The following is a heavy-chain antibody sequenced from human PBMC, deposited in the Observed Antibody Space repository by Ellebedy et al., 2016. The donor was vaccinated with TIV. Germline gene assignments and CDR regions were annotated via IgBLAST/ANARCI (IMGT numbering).Heavy chain of an antibody. CDR3: AKESVGHWGPNDY. Sequence: GGSLRLXXAASGFTFSSYSMNWVRQAPGKGLERISYISSSSNIMYYADSVEGRFTISRDDAKNSLYLQMNSLRAEDTAVYYCAKESVGHWGPNDYWGLGTLVTVSS. CDR1: GFTFSSYS. CDR2: ISSSSNIM. J-gene: IGHJ4*02. D-gene: IGHD3-16*01. V-gene: IGHV3-48*04.